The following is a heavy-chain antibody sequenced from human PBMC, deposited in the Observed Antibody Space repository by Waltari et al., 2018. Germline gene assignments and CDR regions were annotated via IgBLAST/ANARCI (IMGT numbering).Heavy chain of an antibody. V-gene: IGHV4-30-2*01. D-gene: IGHD2-15*01. CDR3: ARAFPLGYCSGGSCYGGVLAFDI. J-gene: IGHJ3*02. Sequence: QVQLQESGPGLVKPSQTLSLTCPVPGGSISSGGSYRSWLRQPPGQGLAGLGYIYHSGSTYYNPSLKSRVTISVDRSKNQFSLKLSSVTAADTAVYYCARAFPLGYCSGGSCYGGVLAFDIWGQGTMVTVSS. CDR1: GGSISSGGSY. CDR2: IYHSGST.